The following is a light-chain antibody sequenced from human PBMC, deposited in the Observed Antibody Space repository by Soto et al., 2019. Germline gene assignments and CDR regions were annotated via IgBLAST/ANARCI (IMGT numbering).Light chain of an antibody. Sequence: DIQMTQSPSTLSASVGDRVTITCRASQSVTNWLAWYQQKPGKAPNLLIYDASRLQSGIPSRFSGSGSGTEFTLTISSLQPDDFASYSCQQYTTYPYPFGQGTQLEIK. CDR2: DAS. CDR1: QSVTNW. V-gene: IGKV1-5*01. CDR3: QQYTTYPYP. J-gene: IGKJ2*01.